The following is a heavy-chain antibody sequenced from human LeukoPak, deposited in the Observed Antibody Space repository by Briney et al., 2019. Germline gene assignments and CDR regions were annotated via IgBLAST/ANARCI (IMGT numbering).Heavy chain of an antibody. CDR3: ARDLVVVISSSNWFDP. J-gene: IGHJ5*02. Sequence: GASVKVSCKASGGTFSSYAISWVRQAPGQGLEWMGWINPNSGGTNYAQKFQGRVTMTRDTSISTAYMELSRLRSDDTAVYYCARDLVVVISSSNWFDPWGQGTLVTVSS. CDR2: INPNSGGT. D-gene: IGHD3-22*01. CDR1: GGTFSSYA. V-gene: IGHV1-2*02.